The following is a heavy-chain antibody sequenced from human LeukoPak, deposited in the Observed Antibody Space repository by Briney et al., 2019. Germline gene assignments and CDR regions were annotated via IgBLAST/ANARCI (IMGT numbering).Heavy chain of an antibody. CDR2: IGGSGSGGST. J-gene: IGHJ4*02. Sequence: GGSLRLSCAASGFTFSTYAMSWVRQGPGKGLEWVSSIGGSGSGGSTYYADSVKGRFTISRDNSKNTLYLQMNSLRAEDTAVYYCAKDHRPDILTGYYSYSIDYWGQGTLVTVSS. CDR1: GFTFSTYA. D-gene: IGHD3-9*01. V-gene: IGHV3-23*01. CDR3: AKDHRPDILTGYYSYSIDY.